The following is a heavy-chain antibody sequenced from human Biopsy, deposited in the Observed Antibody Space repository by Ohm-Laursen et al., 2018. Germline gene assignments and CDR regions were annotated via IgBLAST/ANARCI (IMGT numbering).Heavy chain of an antibody. CDR3: AKMHCSGGSCYPNAFDM. CDR2: ISWNSVGI. J-gene: IGHJ3*02. CDR1: GFSFDEFA. Sequence: SLRLSCTASGFSFDEFAMHWVRQSPGKGLEWVAGISWNSVGIGYADSVKGRFTISRDNAKNFLYLEMNNLRPEDTALYYCAKMHCSGGSCYPNAFDMWGHGTRVTVS. V-gene: IGHV3-9*01. D-gene: IGHD2-15*01.